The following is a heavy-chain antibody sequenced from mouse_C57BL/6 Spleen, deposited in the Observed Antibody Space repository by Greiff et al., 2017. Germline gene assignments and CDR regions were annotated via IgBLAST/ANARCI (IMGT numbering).Heavy chain of an antibody. V-gene: IGHV1-61*01. D-gene: IGHD1-1*01. CDR1: GYTFTSYW. CDR3: ARKAYYGSSSYAMDY. J-gene: IGHJ4*01. Sequence: QVQLQQPGAELVRPGSSVKLSCKASGYTFTSYWMDWVKQRPGQGLEWIGNIYPSDSETHYNQKFKDKATLTVDKSSSTAYMQLSSLTSEDSAVYYCARKAYYGSSSYAMDYWGQGTSVTVSS. CDR2: IYPSDSET.